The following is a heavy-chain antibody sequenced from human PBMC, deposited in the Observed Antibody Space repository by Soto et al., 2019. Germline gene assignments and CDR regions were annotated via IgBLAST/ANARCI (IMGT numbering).Heavy chain of an antibody. CDR3: ANSEFYRFDP. J-gene: IGHJ5*02. V-gene: IGHV4-39*07. CDR2: IYHSGST. CDR1: GGSISSGGYY. Sequence: SETLSLTCTVSGGSISSGGYYWTWVRHPPGKGLEWIGQIYHSGSTIYNLSLESRVTISVDKSKNQFSLRLTSVTAADTAVYYCANSEFYRFDPWGQGTLVTVSS. D-gene: IGHD4-4*01.